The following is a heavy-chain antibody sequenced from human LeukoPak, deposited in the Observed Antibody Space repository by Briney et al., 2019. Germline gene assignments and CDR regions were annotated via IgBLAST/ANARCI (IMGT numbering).Heavy chain of an antibody. V-gene: IGHV1-8*01. CDR3: ARRVGGRYYFDY. J-gene: IGHJ4*02. Sequence: ASVKVSCKASGYTFTSYDINWVRQATGKGLEWMGWMNPNSGNTGYAQKFQGRVTMTRNTSISTAYMELSSLRSEDTAVYYCARRVGGRYYFDYWGQGTLVTVSS. CDR2: MNPNSGNT. D-gene: IGHD1-26*01. CDR1: GYTFTSYD.